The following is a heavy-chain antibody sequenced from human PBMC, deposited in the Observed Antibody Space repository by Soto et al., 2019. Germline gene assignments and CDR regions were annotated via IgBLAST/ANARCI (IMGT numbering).Heavy chain of an antibody. J-gene: IGHJ6*02. CDR3: AKVADSSPQWYYYGMDV. D-gene: IGHD6-13*01. V-gene: IGHV3-73*01. CDR2: IRSKANSYAT. Sequence: GGSLRLSCAASGFTFSGSAMHWVRQASGKGLEWVGRIRSKANSYATAYAASVKGRFTISRDDSKNTAYLQMNSLKTEDTAVYYCAKVADSSPQWYYYGMDVWGQGTTVTVSS. CDR1: GFTFSGSA.